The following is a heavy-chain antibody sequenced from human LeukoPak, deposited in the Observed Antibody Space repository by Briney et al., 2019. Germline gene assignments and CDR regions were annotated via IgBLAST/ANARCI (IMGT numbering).Heavy chain of an antibody. V-gene: IGHV3-11*01. CDR1: GFTFSDYN. J-gene: IGHJ6*03. D-gene: IGHD2-15*01. CDR3: ARVLRYCSGGNCYSGGLGYMDI. Sequence: PGGSLRLSCAASGFTFSDYNMRWIRQAPGKGLEWVSSISRSGSTKYYADSVRGRFTISRDNAKNSLFLQMNSLRAEDTAVYYCARVLRYCSGGNCYSGGLGYMDIWGKGTTVTISS. CDR2: ISRSGSTK.